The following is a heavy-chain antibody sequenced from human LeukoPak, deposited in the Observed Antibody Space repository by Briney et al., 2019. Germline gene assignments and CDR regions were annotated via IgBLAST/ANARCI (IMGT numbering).Heavy chain of an antibody. CDR1: GFTFDDYG. J-gene: IGHJ4*02. CDR3: AKVSESNYDILTGYYTPYYFDY. V-gene: IGHV3-20*04. CDR2: INWNGGST. D-gene: IGHD3-9*01. Sequence: PGGSLRLSCAASGFTFDDYGMSWVRQAPGKGLEWVSGINWNGGSTGYADSVKGRFTISRDNSKNILYLQMNSLRADDTAVYYCAKVSESNYDILTGYYTPYYFDYWGQGTLVTVSS.